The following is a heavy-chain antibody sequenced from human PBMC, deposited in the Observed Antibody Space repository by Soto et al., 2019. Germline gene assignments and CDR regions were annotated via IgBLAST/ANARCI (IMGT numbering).Heavy chain of an antibody. CDR2: INPSGGST. CDR1: GYTFTSYY. Sequence: ASVKVSCKASGYTFTSYYMHWVRQAPGQGLEWMGIINPSGGSTSYAQKLQGRVTMTRDTSTSTVYMELSSLRSEDTAVYYCARVPIPSMIVDPTTRPFDYWGQGTLVTVSS. V-gene: IGHV1-46*01. CDR3: ARVPIPSMIVDPTTRPFDY. D-gene: IGHD3-22*01. J-gene: IGHJ4*02.